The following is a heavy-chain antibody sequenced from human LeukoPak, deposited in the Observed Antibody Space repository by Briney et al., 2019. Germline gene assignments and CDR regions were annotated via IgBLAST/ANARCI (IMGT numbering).Heavy chain of an antibody. J-gene: IGHJ4*02. D-gene: IGHD2-2*02. CDR1: GGSISGSTYY. CDR3: ARTRSQAISAQYFDY. CDR2: IYYSGST. V-gene: IGHV4-39*07. Sequence: SETLSLTCTVSGGSISGSTYYWGWVRQPPGKGLEWIGSIYYSGSTYYNPSLKSRVTISVDTSKSQFSLNLTSVTAADTAVYYCARTRSQAISAQYFDYWGQGTLVTVSS.